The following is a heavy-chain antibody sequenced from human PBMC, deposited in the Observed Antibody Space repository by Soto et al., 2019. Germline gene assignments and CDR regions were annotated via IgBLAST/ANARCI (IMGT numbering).Heavy chain of an antibody. D-gene: IGHD2-2*01. CDR3: ARDTSNYLDF. Sequence: ASVKVSCKTSGYTFNTYYIRWLRQAPGQGLEWIGWISTYNGNTNYVPKFQGRITMTTDTTTSTAYMDLRSLRSDDTALYFCARDTSNYLDFWGQGTPVTV. J-gene: IGHJ4*02. V-gene: IGHV1-18*01. CDR2: ISTYNGNT. CDR1: GYTFNTYY.